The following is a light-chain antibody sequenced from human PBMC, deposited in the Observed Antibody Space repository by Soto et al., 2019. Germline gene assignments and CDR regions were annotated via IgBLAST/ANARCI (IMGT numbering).Light chain of an antibody. V-gene: IGKV3-11*01. Sequence: EIVLTQSPATLSLSPGERATLSCRASQSVSSSYLAWYQQKPGQAPRLLLXGASNRATGIPARFSGSGSGTDFTLPISSLETEDFAVYYCQQRSNWPTITFGQGTRLEIK. CDR3: QQRSNWPTIT. J-gene: IGKJ5*01. CDR2: GAS. CDR1: QSVSSSY.